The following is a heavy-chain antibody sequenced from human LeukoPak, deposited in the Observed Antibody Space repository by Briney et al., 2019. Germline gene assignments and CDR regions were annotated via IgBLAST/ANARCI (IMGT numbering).Heavy chain of an antibody. CDR2: LYSGGTT. Sequence: GGYLSLSCAASAFTVSSNYMSWLRQAPGKGLEWVSLLYSGGTTYYADSVKGRFTISRDNAKNTLYLQVNRLRIEDTGVHYCAKYSGSCVGFDYWGQGTTVTVSS. CDR3: AKYSGSCVGFDY. CDR1: AFTVSSNY. D-gene: IGHD1-26*01. V-gene: IGHV3-66*02. J-gene: IGHJ4*02.